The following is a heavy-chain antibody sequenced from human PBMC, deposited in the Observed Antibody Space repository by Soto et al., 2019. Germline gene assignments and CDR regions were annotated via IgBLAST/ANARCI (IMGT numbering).Heavy chain of an antibody. Sequence: ASVKVSCKASGNTFTNYYIHWVRQAPGQGLEWMGTINPSGGHTTYSQNFLGRVTMTRDTSTSTLYMELTSLTSDDTAVYYCARGGHVVVVTAAFDYWGQGTLVTVPQ. CDR2: INPSGGHT. CDR1: GNTFTNYY. V-gene: IGHV1-46*01. D-gene: IGHD2-21*02. CDR3: ARGGHVVVVTAAFDY. J-gene: IGHJ4*02.